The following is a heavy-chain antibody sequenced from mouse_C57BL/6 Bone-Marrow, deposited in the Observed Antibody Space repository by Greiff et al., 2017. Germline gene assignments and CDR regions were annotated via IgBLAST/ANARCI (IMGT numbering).Heavy chain of an antibody. CDR1: GFTFSSYA. CDR3: AREPLPWYFDV. J-gene: IGHJ1*03. V-gene: IGHV5-4*01. CDR2: ISDGGSYT. Sequence: VQLQQSGGGLVKPGGSLKLSCAASGFTFSSYAMSWVRQTPEKRLEWVATISDGGSYTYYPDNVKGRFTISRDNAKNNLYLQMSHLKSEDTAMYYCAREPLPWYFDVWGTGTTVTVSS.